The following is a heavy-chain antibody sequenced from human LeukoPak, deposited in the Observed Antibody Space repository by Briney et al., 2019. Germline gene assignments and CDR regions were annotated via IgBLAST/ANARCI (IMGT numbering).Heavy chain of an antibody. CDR1: GGSISSGGYY. CDR3: AGGPGGSGWYRWFDP. J-gene: IGHJ5*02. D-gene: IGHD6-19*01. V-gene: IGHV4-31*03. CDR2: IYYSGST. Sequence: SETLSLTCTVSGGSISSGGYYWSWIRQHPGKGLEWIGYIYYSGSTYYNPSLKSRVTISVDTSKNQFSLKLSSVTAADTAVYYCAGGPGGSGWYRWFDPWGQGTLVTVSS.